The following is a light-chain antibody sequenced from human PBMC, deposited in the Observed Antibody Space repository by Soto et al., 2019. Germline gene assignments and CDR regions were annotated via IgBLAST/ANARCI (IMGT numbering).Light chain of an antibody. CDR2: EVS. CDR1: SSDVGGYNY. Sequence: QSALTQPASVSGSPGQSITISCTGTSSDVGGYNYVSWYQQHPGKAPKLMIYEVSNRPSGVSNRFSGSKSGNTASLTISGLQAEDEGDYFCSSYGSTSTRYVFGTGTKLT. J-gene: IGLJ1*01. V-gene: IGLV2-14*01. CDR3: SSYGSTSTRYV.